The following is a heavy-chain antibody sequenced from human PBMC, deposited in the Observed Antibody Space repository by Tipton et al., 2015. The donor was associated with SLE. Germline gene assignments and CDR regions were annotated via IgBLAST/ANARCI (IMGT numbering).Heavy chain of an antibody. J-gene: IGHJ4*02. D-gene: IGHD2/OR15-2a*01. Sequence: LRLSCTVSGGSISSGSYYWSWIRQPAGKGLEWIGRIYISGSTSFNPSLKSRVTMSVDTSKNQFSLKLSSVTAADTAVYFCARADRGNRRNSCCYIFVYCCQGTPVTVSS. CDR3: ARADRGNRRNSCCYIFVY. CDR2: IYISGST. CDR1: GGSISSGSYY. V-gene: IGHV4-61*02.